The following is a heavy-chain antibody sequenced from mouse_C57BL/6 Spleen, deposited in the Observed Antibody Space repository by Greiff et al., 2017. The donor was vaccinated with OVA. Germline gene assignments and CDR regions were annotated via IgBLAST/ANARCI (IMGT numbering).Heavy chain of an antibody. J-gene: IGHJ1*03. CDR1: GYTFTSYW. CDR3: ARHGSSYDWYFDV. CDR2: IDPSDSYT. D-gene: IGHD1-1*01. V-gene: IGHV1-50*01. Sequence: VQLQQPGAELVKPGASVKLSCKASGYTFTSYWMQWVKQRPGQGLEWIGEIDPSDSYTNYNQKFKGKATLTVDTSSSTAYMQLSSLTSEDSAVDYCARHGSSYDWYFDVWGTGTTVTVSS.